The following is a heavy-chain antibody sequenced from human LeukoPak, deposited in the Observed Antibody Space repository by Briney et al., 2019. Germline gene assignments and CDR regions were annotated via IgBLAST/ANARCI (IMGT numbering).Heavy chain of an antibody. Sequence: GGSLRLSCAASGFTFSSSAMSWVRQVPGKGLEWVSGISASGGSTYYADSVKGRFTVSRGNSKNTLFLQMNSLGAEDTAVYYCAKDGGLWVSAHWGDSWGRGTLVTVSS. V-gene: IGHV3-23*01. J-gene: IGHJ4*02. D-gene: IGHD7-27*01. CDR3: AKDGGLWVSAHWGDS. CDR1: GFTFSSSA. CDR2: ISASGGST.